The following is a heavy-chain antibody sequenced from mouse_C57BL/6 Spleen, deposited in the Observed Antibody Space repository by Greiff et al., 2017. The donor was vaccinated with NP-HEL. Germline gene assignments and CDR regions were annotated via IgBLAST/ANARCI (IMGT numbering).Heavy chain of an antibody. Sequence: VQLQQSGPELVKPGASVKMSCKASGYTFTDYNMHWVKQSHGKSLEWIGYINPNNGGTSYNQKFKGKATLTVNKSSSTAYMELRSLTSEDSAVYYCARSYGSSYGYYYAMDYWGQGTSVTVSS. CDR1: GYTFTDYN. V-gene: IGHV1-22*01. D-gene: IGHD1-1*01. J-gene: IGHJ4*01. CDR3: ARSYGSSYGYYYAMDY. CDR2: INPNNGGT.